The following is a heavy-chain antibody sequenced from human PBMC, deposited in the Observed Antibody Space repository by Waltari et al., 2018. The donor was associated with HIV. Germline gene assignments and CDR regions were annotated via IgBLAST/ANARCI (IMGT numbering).Heavy chain of an antibody. J-gene: IGHJ5*02. CDR1: GGTFSNYA. CDR3: AQEKGSVVVPAEFDP. V-gene: IGHV1-69*01. D-gene: IGHD2-2*01. Sequence: QVRLVQSGAEVKKPGSSVKVTCKVSGGTFSNYAVSWVRQAPGQGLEWMGGIIPLFGTANYAQKFQDRVTITADDSTTTVYMDLSSLRSDDTAVYYCAQEKGSVVVPAEFDPWGQGTLVTVSS. CDR2: IIPLFGTA.